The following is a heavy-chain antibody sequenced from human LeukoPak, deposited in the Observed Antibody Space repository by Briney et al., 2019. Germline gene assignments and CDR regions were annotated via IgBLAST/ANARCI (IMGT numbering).Heavy chain of an antibody. D-gene: IGHD3-22*01. CDR3: ARDSGPTYYYDSSGYYFDY. CDR1: GGSASSGTYY. V-gene: IGHV4-61*01. Sequence: SETLSLTCTVSGGSASSGTYYWSWIRQPPGKGLEWIGYIYYSGSTNYNPSLKSRVTISVDTSKNQFSLKLSSVTAADTAVYYCARDSGPTYYYDSSGYYFDYWGQGTLVTVSS. J-gene: IGHJ4*02. CDR2: IYYSGST.